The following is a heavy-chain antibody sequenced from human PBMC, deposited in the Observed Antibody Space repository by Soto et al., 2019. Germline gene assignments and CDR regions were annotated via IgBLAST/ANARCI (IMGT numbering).Heavy chain of an antibody. V-gene: IGHV3-30*18. D-gene: IGHD3-3*01. CDR1: GFTFSSYG. J-gene: IGHJ6*03. CDR3: AKDPGDYDFLRGYYSARGSYMDV. Sequence: GGSLRLSCAASGFTFSSYGMHWVRQAPGKGLEWVAVISYDGSNKYYADSVKGRFTISRDNSKNTLYLQMNSLRAEDTAVYYCAKDPGDYDFLRGYYSARGSYMDVSCKGTTVT. CDR2: ISYDGSNK.